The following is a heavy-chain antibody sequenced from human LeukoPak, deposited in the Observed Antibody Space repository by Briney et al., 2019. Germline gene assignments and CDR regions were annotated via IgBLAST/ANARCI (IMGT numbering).Heavy chain of an antibody. J-gene: IGHJ4*02. CDR1: GFPFSTYA. CDR2: IRGSDGST. Sequence: GGSLRLSCAASGFPFSTYAMSWVRQAPGKGLEWVSSIRGSDGSTYYADSVKGRFAISRDNSKTTLYMQMNSLRAEDTAVYYCAKDVYGDYGGLDYWGQGTLVTVSS. D-gene: IGHD4-17*01. CDR3: AKDVYGDYGGLDY. V-gene: IGHV3-23*01.